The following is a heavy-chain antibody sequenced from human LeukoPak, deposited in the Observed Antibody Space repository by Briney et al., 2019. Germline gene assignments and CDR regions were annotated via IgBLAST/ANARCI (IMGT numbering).Heavy chain of an antibody. V-gene: IGHV4-30-4*01. CDR2: IYYSGST. Sequence: SEIQSLTCTVSGGSISSGDYYWSWIRQPPGKGLEYIGYIYYSGSTYYNPSLKSRITISVDTSKNQFSLKLSSVTAADTAVYYCARGSWSSSIDYWGQGTLVTVSS. CDR1: GGSISSGDYY. CDR3: ARGSWSSSIDY. D-gene: IGHD6-6*01. J-gene: IGHJ4*02.